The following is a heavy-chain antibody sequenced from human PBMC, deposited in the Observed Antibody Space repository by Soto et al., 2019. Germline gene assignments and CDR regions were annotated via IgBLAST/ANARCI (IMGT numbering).Heavy chain of an antibody. Sequence: EVQLVESGGGLVKPGGSLRLSCAASGFTFSSYSMNWVRQAPGKGLEWVSSITSSSSYINYADAVKGRFTISRDNDTNSLSLQTNSLRAEDTAGYYCARATVTQGRIGDCEMWGQGTMVTVSS. D-gene: IGHD2-21*01. CDR1: GFTFSSYS. V-gene: IGHV3-21*01. CDR2: ITSSSSYI. J-gene: IGHJ3*02. CDR3: ARATVTQGRIGDCEM.